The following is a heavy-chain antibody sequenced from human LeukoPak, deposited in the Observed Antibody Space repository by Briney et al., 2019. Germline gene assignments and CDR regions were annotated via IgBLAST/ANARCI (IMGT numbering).Heavy chain of an antibody. CDR1: GFTFSSYW. CDR2: INNDGSTT. CDR3: ARGRRGAYFDD. D-gene: IGHD1-26*01. V-gene: IGHV3-74*01. Sequence: GGSLRLSCAASGFTFSSYWMHWVRQAPGKGLVWISCINNDGSTTNYADSVKGRFTISRDNAKNTLYLQMNSLGAEDTAVYYCARGRRGAYFDDWGQGTLVTVSS. J-gene: IGHJ4*02.